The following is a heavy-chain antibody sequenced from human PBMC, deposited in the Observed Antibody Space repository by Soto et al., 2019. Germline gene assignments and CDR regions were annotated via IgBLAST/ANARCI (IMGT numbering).Heavy chain of an antibody. D-gene: IGHD6-13*01. CDR3: ARTAAAGKYYYGVDV. CDR2: IYPGDSDT. V-gene: IGHV5-51*01. J-gene: IGHJ6*02. Sequence: HGESLKISCKGSGYSFTSYWIGWVRQMPGKSLEWMGTIYPGDSDTRYSPSFQGQVTISADKSISTAYLQWSSLKASDTAMYYCARTAAAGKYYYGVDVWGQGTTVTVSS. CDR1: GYSFTSYW.